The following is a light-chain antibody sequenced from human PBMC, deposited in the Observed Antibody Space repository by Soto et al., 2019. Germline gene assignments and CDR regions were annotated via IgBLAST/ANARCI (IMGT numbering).Light chain of an antibody. CDR1: RTDVDGYDY. V-gene: IGLV2-14*03. CDR3: TSYTSSTPFYV. CDR2: DVY. J-gene: IGLJ1*01. Sequence: QSALTQPASVSGSPGQSIAISCTGARTDVDGYDYVSWYQQHPGQAPQLIIYDVYSRPSGVSHRFSGSKSGDTASLTISGLQAEDEADYYCTSYTSSTPFYVFGTGTKVTVL.